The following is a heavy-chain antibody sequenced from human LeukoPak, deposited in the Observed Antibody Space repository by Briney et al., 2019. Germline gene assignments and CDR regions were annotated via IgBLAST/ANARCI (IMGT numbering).Heavy chain of an antibody. CDR2: IWSDGTNQ. CDR1: GFTFSHYG. J-gene: IGHJ4*02. V-gene: IGHV3-33*06. D-gene: IGHD4-11*01. CDR3: AKDAQRGFDYSNSLEH. Sequence: GRSMRLSCEASGFTFSHYGMHWVRQAPGKGLEWVAVIWSDGTNQYYADSVKGRFTISRDNFKNTVSLQMNSLRAEDTAVYYRAKDAQRGFDYSNSLEHWGQGSLVTVSS.